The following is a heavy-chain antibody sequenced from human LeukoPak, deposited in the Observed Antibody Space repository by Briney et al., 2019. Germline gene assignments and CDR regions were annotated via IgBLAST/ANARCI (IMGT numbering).Heavy chain of an antibody. J-gene: IGHJ4*02. CDR2: INPNSGGT. Sequence: GASVKVSCKASGYSFTGYYIHWVRQAPGQGLEWVGWINPNSGGTRYAHKFQGRVSMTRDTSINIAYMEMNSLRSDDTAVYYCARDQSLEGAAAGEFDSWGQGTLVTVFS. V-gene: IGHV1-2*02. CDR1: GYSFTGYY. CDR3: ARDQSLEGAAAGEFDS. D-gene: IGHD6-13*01.